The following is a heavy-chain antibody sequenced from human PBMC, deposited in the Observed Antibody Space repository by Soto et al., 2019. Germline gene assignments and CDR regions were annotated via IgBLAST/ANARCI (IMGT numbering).Heavy chain of an antibody. D-gene: IGHD6-13*01. CDR1: GFTFSTSA. CDR3: AREEFEAGRGHFGC. Sequence: QVQVVESGGGVVQPGGSLRLSCAASGFTFSTSAMHWVRQAPGKGLEWMAMISYGGNNKYYADSVKGRSTISRDISASTLYLQMNSLRTEDTAVYYCAREEFEAGRGHFGCWGQGTLVSVSS. V-gene: IGHV3-30-3*01. CDR2: ISYGGNNK. J-gene: IGHJ4*02.